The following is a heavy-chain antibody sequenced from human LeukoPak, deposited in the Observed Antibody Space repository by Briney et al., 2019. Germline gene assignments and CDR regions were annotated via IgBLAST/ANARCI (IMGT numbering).Heavy chain of an antibody. CDR3: ASNYGSGSYDYFDY. CDR2: ISYDGSNK. D-gene: IGHD3-10*01. CDR1: GFTFSSYA. V-gene: IGHV3-30*03. J-gene: IGHJ4*02. Sequence: GGSLRLSCAASGFTFSSYAMSWVRQVPGKGLEWVAVISYDGSNKYYADSVKGRFTISRDNSKNTLYLQMNSLRAEDTAVYYCASNYGSGSYDYFDYWGQGTLVTVSS.